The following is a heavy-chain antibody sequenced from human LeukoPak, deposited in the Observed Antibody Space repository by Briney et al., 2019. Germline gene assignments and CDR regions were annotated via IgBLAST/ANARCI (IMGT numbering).Heavy chain of an antibody. CDR3: ARGLAYCSGGSCPRAFWFDP. J-gene: IGHJ5*02. CDR2: IYHSGST. Sequence: PSETLSLTCAVSGGSISSSNWWSWVRQPPGKGLEWIGEIYHSGSTNYNPSLKSRVTISVDKSKNQFSLKLSSVTAADTAVYYCARGLAYCSGGSCPRAFWFDPWGQGTLVTVSS. D-gene: IGHD2-15*01. CDR1: GGSISSSNW. V-gene: IGHV4-4*02.